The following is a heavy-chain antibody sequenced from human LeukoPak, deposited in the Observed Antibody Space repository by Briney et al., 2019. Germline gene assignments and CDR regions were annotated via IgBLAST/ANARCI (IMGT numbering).Heavy chain of an antibody. Sequence: LSETLSLTCTVSGGSISSRSYYWGWIRQPPGKGLEWIGIIYYSGSTYSNPSLRSRVTISVDTSKNQFSLKLSSVTAADTAVYYCASFYCSGGSCYQYYYYYYMDVWGKGTTVTVSS. D-gene: IGHD2-15*01. CDR3: ASFYCSGGSCYQYYYYYYMDV. J-gene: IGHJ6*03. CDR1: GGSISSRSYY. V-gene: IGHV4-39*01. CDR2: IYYSGST.